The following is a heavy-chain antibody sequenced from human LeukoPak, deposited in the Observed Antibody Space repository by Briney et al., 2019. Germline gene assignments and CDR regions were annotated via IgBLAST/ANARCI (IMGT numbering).Heavy chain of an antibody. J-gene: IGHJ6*03. CDR3: ARGGSIAARGGHMDV. CDR1: GGTFSSYA. V-gene: IGHV1-69*01. CDR2: IIPIFGTA. Sequence: SVKVSCKASGGTFSSYAISWVRQAPGQGLEWMGGIIPIFGTANYAQEFQGRVTITADESTSTAYMELSSLRSEDTAVYYCARGGSIAARGGHMDVWGKGTTVTVSS. D-gene: IGHD6-6*01.